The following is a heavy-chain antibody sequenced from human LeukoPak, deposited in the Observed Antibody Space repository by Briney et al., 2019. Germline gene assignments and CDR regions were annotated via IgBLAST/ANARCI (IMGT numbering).Heavy chain of an antibody. J-gene: IGHJ6*04. CDR2: ISSSGRTI. CDR3: AELGITMIGGV. CDR1: GFTFSSYG. Sequence: GGSLRLSCAASGFTFSSYGMHWVRQAPGKGLEWVSYISSSGRTIYYADSVKGRFTISRDNAKNSLYLQMNTLRAEDTAVYYCAELGITMIGGVWGKGTTVTIPS. D-gene: IGHD3-10*02. V-gene: IGHV3-48*04.